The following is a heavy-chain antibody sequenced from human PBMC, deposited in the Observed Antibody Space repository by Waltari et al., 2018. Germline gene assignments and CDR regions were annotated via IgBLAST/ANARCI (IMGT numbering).Heavy chain of an antibody. CDR2: IIPIFGTA. Sequence: QVQLVQSGAEVKKPGSSVKVSCKASGGTFSSYALSWVRQAPGQGLEWMGGIIPIFGTANYAQKFQGRVTITADESTSTAYMELSSLRSEDTAVYYCARLPEDCSGGSCYPYYFDYWGQGTLVTVSS. V-gene: IGHV1-69*13. J-gene: IGHJ4*02. CDR1: GGTFSSYA. D-gene: IGHD2-15*01. CDR3: ARLPEDCSGGSCYPYYFDY.